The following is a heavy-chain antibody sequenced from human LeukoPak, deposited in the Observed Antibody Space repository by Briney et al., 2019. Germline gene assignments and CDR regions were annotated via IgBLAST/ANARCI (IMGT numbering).Heavy chain of an antibody. Sequence: PSETLSLTCAVYGGSFSGYYWSWIRQPPGKWLEWIGEINHSGSTNYNPSLKSRVTISVDASKNQFSLKLSSVTAADTAVYYCARAIITYYDFWSGYSNNWFDPWGQGTLVTVSS. CDR1: GGSFSGYY. CDR2: INHSGST. D-gene: IGHD3-3*01. V-gene: IGHV4-34*01. J-gene: IGHJ5*02. CDR3: ARAIITYYDFWSGYSNNWFDP.